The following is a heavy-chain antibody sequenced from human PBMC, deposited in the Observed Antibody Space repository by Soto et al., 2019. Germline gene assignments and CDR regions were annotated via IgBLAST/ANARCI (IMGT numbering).Heavy chain of an antibody. CDR3: ARRWLQCGHAFDI. V-gene: IGHV1-69*01. CDR1: GGTFSSYA. D-gene: IGHD5-12*01. J-gene: IGHJ3*02. Sequence: QVQLVQSGAEVKKPGSSVKVSCKASGGTFSSYAISWVRQAPGQGLEWMGGIIPIFGTANYAQKFQGRVTITADEPTSTAYRDLSSLRSEDTAVYYCARRWLQCGHAFDIWGQGTMVPVSS. CDR2: IIPIFGTA.